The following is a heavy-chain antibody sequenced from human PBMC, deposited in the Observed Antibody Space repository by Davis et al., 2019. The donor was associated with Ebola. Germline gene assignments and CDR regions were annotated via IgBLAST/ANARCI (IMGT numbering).Heavy chain of an antibody. CDR2: SYYSVTA. D-gene: IGHD6-6*01. CDR3: ARLPPSIAARPVN. CDR1: GGSISSYY. Sequence: SETLSLTCTVSGGSISSYYWGWIRQPPGKGLEWIGSSYYSVTAYYNPSLKSRVTISVDTSKNQFSLKLSSVTAADTAVYYCARLPPSIAARPVNWGQGTLVTVSS. J-gene: IGHJ4*02. V-gene: IGHV4-39*01.